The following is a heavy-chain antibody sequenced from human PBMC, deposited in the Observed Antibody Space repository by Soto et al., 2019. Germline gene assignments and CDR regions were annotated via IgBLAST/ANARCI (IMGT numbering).Heavy chain of an antibody. Sequence: ITLKESGPTLVKPPQTLTLTCTFSGFSLNTGGVGVGWVRQPRGKAMEWLALIYLDDDERYRPSLRSRLNITKDTIHTRVGLTMTNKDPEDTATYYCVRNWRYYGGDYYYGMDAWGQGTTVTVSS. D-gene: IGHD3-10*01. V-gene: IGHV2-5*02. J-gene: IGHJ6*01. CDR1: GFSLNTGGVG. CDR2: IYLDDDE. CDR3: VRNWRYYGGDYYYGMDA.